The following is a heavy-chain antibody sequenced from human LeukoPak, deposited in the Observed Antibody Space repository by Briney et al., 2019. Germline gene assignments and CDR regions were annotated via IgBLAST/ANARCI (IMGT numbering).Heavy chain of an antibody. D-gene: IGHD6-6*01. CDR1: GFTFSSYG. Sequence: GGTLRLSCAASGFTFSSYGMSWVRQAPGKGLEWVANIKQDGSEKYYVDSVKGRFTISRDNAKNSLYLQMNSLRAEDTAVYYCARADSSIAARLSRSSIFNYYYYMDVWGKGTTVTVSS. J-gene: IGHJ6*03. V-gene: IGHV3-7*01. CDR2: IKQDGSEK. CDR3: ARADSSIAARLSRSSIFNYYYYMDV.